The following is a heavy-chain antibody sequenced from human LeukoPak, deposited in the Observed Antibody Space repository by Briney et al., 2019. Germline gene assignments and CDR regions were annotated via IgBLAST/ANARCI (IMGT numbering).Heavy chain of an antibody. CDR1: GYTFTSYA. Sequence: GASVKVSCKASGYTFTSYAMNWVRQAPGQGLEWMGWINTNTGNPTYAQGFTGRFVFSLDPSVSTAYLQISSLKAEDTAVYYCARRYCSGGSCYFHIWGQGTMVTVSS. CDR3: ARRYCSGGSCYFHI. V-gene: IGHV7-4-1*02. D-gene: IGHD2-15*01. J-gene: IGHJ3*02. CDR2: INTNTGNP.